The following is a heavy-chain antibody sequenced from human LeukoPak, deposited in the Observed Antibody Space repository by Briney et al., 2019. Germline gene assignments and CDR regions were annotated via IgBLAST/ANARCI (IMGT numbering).Heavy chain of an antibody. Sequence: SETLSLTCTVSGGSISSYYWSWIRQPPRKGLEWIGYIYYSGSTNYNHSLKSRVTISVDTATNQLSLKLSSLTAADTAVYYCARHGYSGSYYGLSWFDPWGQGTLVSVSS. CDR1: GGSISSYY. V-gene: IGHV4-59*08. CDR3: ARHGYSGSYYGLSWFDP. J-gene: IGHJ5*02. D-gene: IGHD1-26*01. CDR2: IYYSGST.